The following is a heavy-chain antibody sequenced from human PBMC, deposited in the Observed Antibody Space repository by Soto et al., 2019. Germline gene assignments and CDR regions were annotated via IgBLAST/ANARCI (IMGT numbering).Heavy chain of an antibody. Sequence: QVQLVQSGAEVKKPGASVKVSCKASGYTFTSYDINWVRQATGQGLEWMGWMNPNSGNTGYEQKSQGRXTXTXXTSISTAYMELSSLRSEDTAVYYCARTLYGDNVDYWGQGTLVPVSS. CDR1: GYTFTSYD. V-gene: IGHV1-8*01. CDR3: ARTLYGDNVDY. D-gene: IGHD4-17*01. J-gene: IGHJ4*02. CDR2: MNPNSGNT.